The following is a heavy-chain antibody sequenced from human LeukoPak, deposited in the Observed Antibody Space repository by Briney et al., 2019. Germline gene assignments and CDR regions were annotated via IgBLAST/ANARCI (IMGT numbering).Heavy chain of an antibody. CDR3: ARHKAIGKYFDY. V-gene: IGHV4-34*01. D-gene: IGHD2-2*02. CDR1: DDSITMYY. J-gene: IGHJ4*02. CDR2: INHSGST. Sequence: PSETLSLTCSVSDDSITMYYWTWIRQPPGKGLEWIGEINHSGSTNYNPSLKSRVTISVDTSKNQFSLKLSSVTAADTAVYYCARHKAIGKYFDYWGQGTLVTVSS.